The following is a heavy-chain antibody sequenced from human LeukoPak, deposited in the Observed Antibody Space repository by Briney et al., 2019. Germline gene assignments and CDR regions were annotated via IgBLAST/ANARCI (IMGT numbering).Heavy chain of an antibody. CDR2: INHSGST. CDR1: GGSFSGYY. CDR3: ARAGIAAAGRDWFDP. D-gene: IGHD6-13*01. V-gene: IGHV4-34*01. J-gene: IGHJ5*02. Sequence: PSETLSLTCAVYGGSFSGYYWSWIRQPPGKGLEWIGEINHSGSTNYNPSLKSRVTIPVDTSKNQFSLKLSSVTAADTAVYYCARAGIAAAGRDWFDPWGQGTLVTVSS.